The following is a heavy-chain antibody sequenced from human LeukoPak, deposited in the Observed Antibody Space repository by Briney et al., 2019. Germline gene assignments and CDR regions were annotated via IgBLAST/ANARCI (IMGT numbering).Heavy chain of an antibody. CDR1: GFTFSSYS. V-gene: IGHV3-21*01. Sequence: GGSLRLSCAAPGFTFSSYSMNWVRQAPGKGLEWVSSISSSSSYIYYADSVKGRFTISRDNAKNSLYLQMNSLRAEDTAVYYCASVDGAVAGTGGMDVWGQGTTVTVSS. D-gene: IGHD6-19*01. CDR2: ISSSSSYI. CDR3: ASVDGAVAGTGGMDV. J-gene: IGHJ6*02.